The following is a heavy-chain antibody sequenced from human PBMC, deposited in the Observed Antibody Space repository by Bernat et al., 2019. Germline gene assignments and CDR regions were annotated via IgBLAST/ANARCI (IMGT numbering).Heavy chain of an antibody. J-gene: IGHJ4*02. Sequence: QVQLVESGGGVVQPGRSLRLSCAASGFTFSSYGMHWVRQAPGKGLEWVAVISYDGSNKYYADSVKGRFTISRDNSKNTLYLQMNSLRAEDTAVYYCAKSGRGLRYQQLRELLYPPFDYWGQGTLVTVSS. CDR2: ISYDGSNK. D-gene: IGHD3-10*01. CDR3: AKSGRGLRYQQLRELLYPPFDY. CDR1: GFTFSSYG. V-gene: IGHV3-30*18.